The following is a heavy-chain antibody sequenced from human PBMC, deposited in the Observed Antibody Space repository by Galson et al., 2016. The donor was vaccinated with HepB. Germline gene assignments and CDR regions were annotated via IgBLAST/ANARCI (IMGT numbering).Heavy chain of an antibody. Sequence: SLRLSCAASGFIFSDFAMSWVRQAPGKGLEWVSAIGASGGSTYYADSVKGRFTTSRDDSKNILYLQMNTVTAGDTAVYYCAKIRGFTMARGRDYYAMDVWGQGTTVTVSS. CDR2: IGASGGST. CDR1: GFIFSDFA. J-gene: IGHJ6*02. V-gene: IGHV3-23*01. CDR3: AKIRGFTMARGRDYYAMDV. D-gene: IGHD3-10*01.